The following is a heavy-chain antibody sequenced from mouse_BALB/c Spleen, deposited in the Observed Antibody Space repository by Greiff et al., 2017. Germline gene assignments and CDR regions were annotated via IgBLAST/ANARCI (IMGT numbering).Heavy chain of an antibody. V-gene: IGHV3-2*02. CDR3: ARDPYFDY. CDR2: ISYSGST. J-gene: IGHJ2*01. CDR1: GYSITSDYA. Sequence: EVQGVESGPGLVKPSQSLSLTCTVTGYSITSDYAWNWIRQFPGNKLEWMGYISYSGSTSYNPSLKSRISITRDTSKNQFFLQLNSVTTEDTDTYYCARDPYFDYWGQGTTLTVSS.